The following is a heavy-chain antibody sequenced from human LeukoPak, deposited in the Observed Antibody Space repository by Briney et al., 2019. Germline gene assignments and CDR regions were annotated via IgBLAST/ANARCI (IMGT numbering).Heavy chain of an antibody. J-gene: IGHJ4*02. V-gene: IGHV4-34*01. D-gene: IGHD6-19*01. CDR2: INHSGST. CDR1: GGSFSGYY. CDR3: ARGKYSSGWDFDY. Sequence: SETLSLTCAVYGGSFSGYYWSWIRQPPGKGLEWIGEINHSGSTNYNPSLKSRVTISVDTSKNQFSLKLSSVTAADTAVYYCARGKYSSGWDFDYWGQGTLVTVSS.